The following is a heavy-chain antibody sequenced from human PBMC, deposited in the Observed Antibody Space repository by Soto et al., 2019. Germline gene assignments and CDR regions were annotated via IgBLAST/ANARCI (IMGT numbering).Heavy chain of an antibody. D-gene: IGHD6-6*01. CDR1: GFTFSSYS. J-gene: IGHJ4*02. CDR2: ISSSSSYI. CDR3: AREISSSSWGSTY. Sequence: PGGSLRLSCAASGFTFSSYSMNWVRQAPGKGLEWVSSISSSSSYIYYADSVKGRFTISRDNAKNSLYLQMNSLRAEDTAVYYCAREISSSSWGSTYWGKGTLAPVAS. V-gene: IGHV3-21*01.